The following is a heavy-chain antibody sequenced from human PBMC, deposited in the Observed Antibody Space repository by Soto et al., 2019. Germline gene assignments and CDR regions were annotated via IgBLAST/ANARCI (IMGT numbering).Heavy chain of an antibody. J-gene: IGHJ4*02. CDR2: ISGTGDST. V-gene: IGHV3-23*01. CDR3: AKDRDSSGYYYRNY. CDR1: GFTFSSYA. Sequence: EVQLLEAGGGLVQPGGSLRLSCAASGFTFSSYAMSWVRQAPGKGLEWVSAISGTGDSTFYADSVKGRFTISRANSKNTLYLQINSLRAEDTAVYYCAKDRDSSGYYYRNYWGQGTLVTVSS. D-gene: IGHD3-22*01.